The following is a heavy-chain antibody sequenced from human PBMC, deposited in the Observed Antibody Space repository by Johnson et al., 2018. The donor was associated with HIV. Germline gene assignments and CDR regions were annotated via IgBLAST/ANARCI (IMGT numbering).Heavy chain of an antibody. CDR3: ARLPSGYSRDAFDI. J-gene: IGHJ3*02. V-gene: IGHV3-30*04. Sequence: QMLLVESGGGVVQPGKSLRLSCAASGFTFSSYPMHWVRQAPGKGLEWVAVISYDGRSKFYADSAKGRFTISRDNSKNTLYLQMNSLRAEETALYYCARLPSGYSRDAFDIWGQGTMVTVSS. CDR2: ISYDGRSK. D-gene: IGHD5-18*01. CDR1: GFTFSSYP.